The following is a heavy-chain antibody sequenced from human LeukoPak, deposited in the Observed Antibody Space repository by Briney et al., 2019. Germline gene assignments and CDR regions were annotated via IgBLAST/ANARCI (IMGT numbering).Heavy chain of an antibody. D-gene: IGHD5-24*01. CDR1: GYSFTTYW. Sequence: GESLKISCKGSGYSFTTYWIGWVRQMPGKGLEWMGIIYPGDSDTRYSPSFQGQVTISADKSTSTAYLQWSSLKASDTAMYYCARMPSGWLQFDYFDYWGQGTLVTVSS. CDR2: IYPGDSDT. V-gene: IGHV5-51*01. CDR3: ARMPSGWLQFDYFDY. J-gene: IGHJ4*02.